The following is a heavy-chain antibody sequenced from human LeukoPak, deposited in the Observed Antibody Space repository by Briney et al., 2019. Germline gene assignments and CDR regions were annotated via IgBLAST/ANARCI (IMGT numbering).Heavy chain of an antibody. V-gene: IGHV1-18*01. D-gene: IGHD2-15*01. Sequence: GASVKVSCKASGYTFTSYGISWVRQAPGQGLEWMGWISAYNGNTNYAQKLQGRVTMTTDTSTSTAYMELRSLRSDDTAVYYCARVGDRSYHYYYYYMDVWGKGTTVTVSS. CDR3: ARVGDRSYHYYYYYMDV. CDR1: GYTFTSYG. CDR2: ISAYNGNT. J-gene: IGHJ6*03.